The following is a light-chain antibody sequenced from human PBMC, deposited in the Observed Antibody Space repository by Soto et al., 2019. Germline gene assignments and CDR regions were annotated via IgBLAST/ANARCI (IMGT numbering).Light chain of an antibody. CDR2: DVS. CDR1: SSDVGGYNY. Sequence: QSALTQPASVSGSPGQSITISCTGTSSDVGGYNYVSWYQQHPGKAPKLWIYDVSNRPSGVSNRCSGSNSGNTSSLTISGLQAEDEGDYYCRSYTTSRTVVFGGGTELTVL. CDR3: RSYTTSRTVV. J-gene: IGLJ2*01. V-gene: IGLV2-14*03.